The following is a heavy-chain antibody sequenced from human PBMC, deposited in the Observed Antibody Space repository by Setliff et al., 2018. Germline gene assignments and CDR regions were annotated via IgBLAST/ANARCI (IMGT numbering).Heavy chain of an antibody. D-gene: IGHD4-17*01. Sequence: GASVKVSCKASGHTFTCYYIHLLRQAPGQGLEWMGCINPNSGDTTFPQKFQGRVTITRDTSNSTDYMDLSRLTSDDTAVYYSAREVLSTVVAWDYWGQGTLVTVSS. CDR1: GHTFTCYY. CDR3: AREVLSTVVAWDY. J-gene: IGHJ4*02. V-gene: IGHV1-2*02. CDR2: INPNSGDT.